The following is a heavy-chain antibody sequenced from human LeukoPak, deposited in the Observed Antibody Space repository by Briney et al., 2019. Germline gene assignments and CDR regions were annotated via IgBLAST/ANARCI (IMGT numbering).Heavy chain of an antibody. CDR3: ARGNWFDP. CDR1: GGSISSSSYS. V-gene: IGHV4-39*07. Sequence: SETLSLTCTVSGGSISSSSYSWGWIRQPPGQGLEWIGCIYYSTSTYYNPTLKSPITISVDTSKTQCSLKLSSVTAADTAVYYCARGNWFDPWGEGTLVTVSS. CDR2: IYYSTST. J-gene: IGHJ5*02.